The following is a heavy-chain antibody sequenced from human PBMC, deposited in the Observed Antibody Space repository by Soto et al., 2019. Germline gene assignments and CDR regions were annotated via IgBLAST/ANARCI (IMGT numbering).Heavy chain of an antibody. D-gene: IGHD2-15*01. Sequence: ASVKVSCKASGYTFTSYAMHWVRQAPGQRLEWMGWINAGNGNTKHSQKFQGRVTITRDTSASTAYMELSSLRSEDTAVYYCARGRYCSGGSCHEYNWFDPWGQGTLVTVSS. V-gene: IGHV1-3*01. CDR3: ARGRYCSGGSCHEYNWFDP. J-gene: IGHJ5*02. CDR2: INAGNGNT. CDR1: GYTFTSYA.